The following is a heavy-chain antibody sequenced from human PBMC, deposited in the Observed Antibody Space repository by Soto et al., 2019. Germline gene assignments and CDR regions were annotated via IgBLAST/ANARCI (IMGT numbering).Heavy chain of an antibody. V-gene: IGHV3-33*01. D-gene: IGHD2-2*01. J-gene: IGHJ6*02. CDR3: SRGGYCSSTSCRYYYYYGMDV. CDR2: IWSDGNNK. Sequence: GGPLRLSCAASGFTFSSYGMHWVRQAPGKGLEWVAVIWSDGNNKYYADSVKGRFTISRDNSKNTLYLQMNSLRAEDTALYFCSRGGYCSSTSCRYYYYYGMDVWGQGTTVTVSS. CDR1: GFTFSSYG.